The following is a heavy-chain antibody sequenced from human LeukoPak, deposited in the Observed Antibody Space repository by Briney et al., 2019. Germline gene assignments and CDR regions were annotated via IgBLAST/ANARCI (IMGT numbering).Heavy chain of an antibody. D-gene: IGHD3-3*01. V-gene: IGHV3-23*01. CDR1: GFTFTTYA. Sequence: GGSLRLSCAASGFTFTTYAMNWVRQAPGKGLEWVSVISGSGDSTYYADSVKGRFTISRDISKNTLYLQMKSLRAGDTAVYYCAKDKTYDDFWSGHDAFDIWGQGTMVTVSS. CDR2: ISGSGDST. J-gene: IGHJ3*02. CDR3: AKDKTYDDFWSGHDAFDI.